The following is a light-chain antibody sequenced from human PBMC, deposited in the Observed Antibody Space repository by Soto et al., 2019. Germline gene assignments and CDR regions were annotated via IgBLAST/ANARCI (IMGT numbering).Light chain of an antibody. CDR3: QQRSNWPIT. V-gene: IGKV3D-11*01. CDR1: QGVTTN. J-gene: IGKJ5*01. CDR2: DAS. Sequence: ESVLTQSPASLSVSRGERVTLSCRAGQGVTTNFAWYQQKSGQSPRLLIYDASNRATGIPARFSGSGSGTDFTLTISSLEPEDFAVYYCQQRSNWPITFGQGTRLEIK.